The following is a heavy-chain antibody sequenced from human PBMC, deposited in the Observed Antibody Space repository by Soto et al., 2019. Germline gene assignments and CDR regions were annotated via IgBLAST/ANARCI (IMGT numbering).Heavy chain of an antibody. Sequence: QVQLVQSGSAVKKPGASVHVSCMAFGYTFTSYGFSWVRQVPGQGLEWLGWISAFNGDTQYAQTMKGRLTVTTDTATTTDHMELRRLPPADTAVYYCTREAGWQRMVPYDWGQGTLVGVS. J-gene: IGHJ4*02. CDR2: ISAFNGDT. CDR1: GYTFTSYG. V-gene: IGHV1-18*04. CDR3: TREAGWQRMVPYD. D-gene: IGHD6-25*01.